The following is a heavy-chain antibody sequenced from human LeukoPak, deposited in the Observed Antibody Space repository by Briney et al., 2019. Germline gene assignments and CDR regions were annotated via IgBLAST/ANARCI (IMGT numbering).Heavy chain of an antibody. D-gene: IGHD3-10*01. V-gene: IGHV4-31*03. CDR2: IYYSGST. CDR3: ARSSVGYYGSGSYPFDP. CDR1: GGSISSGGYY. J-gene: IGHJ5*02. Sequence: SETLSLTCTVSGGSISSGGYYWSWIRQHPGKGLEWIGYIYYSGSTYYNPSLKIRVTISVDTSKNQFSLKLSSVTAADTAVYYCARSSVGYYGSGSYPFDPWGQGTLVTVSS.